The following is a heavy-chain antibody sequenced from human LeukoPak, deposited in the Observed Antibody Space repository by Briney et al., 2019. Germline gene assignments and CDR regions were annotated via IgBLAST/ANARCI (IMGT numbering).Heavy chain of an antibody. D-gene: IGHD1-26*01. CDR3: AREAHRWERYGGY. CDR2: INPNSGGT. CDR1: GYTFTGYY. V-gene: IGHV1-2*02. J-gene: IGHJ4*02. Sequence: ASVKVSCKASGYTFTGYYMHWVRQAPGQGLEWMGWINPNSGGTNYAQKFQGRVTVTRDTSISTAYMELSRLRSDDTAVYYCAREAHRWERYGGYWGQGTLVTVSS.